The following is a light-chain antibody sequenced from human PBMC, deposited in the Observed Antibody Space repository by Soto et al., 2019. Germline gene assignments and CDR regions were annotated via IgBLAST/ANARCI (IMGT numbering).Light chain of an antibody. CDR3: CLYVGATTYV. CDR1: SDFVGSFSL. CDR2: EGH. Sequence: QSARAQPSSVSRSPGESSTISYTGNSDFVGSFSLVSWYQQHPGKAPKVIISEGHRRPSGVPDRFSGSSSVTTASLTISGLQADDEADYYCCLYVGATTYVFGPGTKVTVL. J-gene: IGLJ1*01. V-gene: IGLV2-23*01.